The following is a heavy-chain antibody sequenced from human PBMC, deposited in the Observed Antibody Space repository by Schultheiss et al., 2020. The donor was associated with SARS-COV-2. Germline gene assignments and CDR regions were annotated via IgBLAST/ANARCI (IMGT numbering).Heavy chain of an antibody. CDR1: GFTFSDAW. CDR3: ARREYTGDIFDY. D-gene: IGHD2-15*01. CDR2: TTGSRTTV. Sequence: GESLKISCAASGFTFSDAWMNWVRQAPGKGLEWISYTTGSRTTVYYADSVKGRFTISRDNAKNSLYLQMNSLRAEDTAVYYCARREYTGDIFDYWGQGTLVTVSS. V-gene: IGHV3-48*04. J-gene: IGHJ4*02.